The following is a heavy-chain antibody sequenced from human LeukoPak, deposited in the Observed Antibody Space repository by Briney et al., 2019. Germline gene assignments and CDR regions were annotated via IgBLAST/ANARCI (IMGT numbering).Heavy chain of an antibody. CDR3: ARVRYYGSGSKCYFDY. CDR2: IYYSGST. J-gene: IGHJ4*02. Sequence: SQTLSLTCTVSGGSISSGGYYWSWIRQHPGKGLEWIGYIYYSGSTYYNPSLKSRVTISVDTSKNQFSLKLSSVTAADTAVYYCARVRYYGSGSKCYFDYWGQGTLVTVSS. CDR1: GGSISSGGYY. D-gene: IGHD3-10*01. V-gene: IGHV4-31*03.